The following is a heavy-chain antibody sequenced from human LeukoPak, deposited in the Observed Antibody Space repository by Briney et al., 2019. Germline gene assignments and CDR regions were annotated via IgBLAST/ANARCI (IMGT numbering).Heavy chain of an antibody. CDR3: ANEDIVVVPAATNGMDV. CDR1: GFTFSSYA. Sequence: GGSLRLSCAASGFTFSSYAMSWVRQAPGKGLEWVSAISGSGGSTYYADSVKGGFTISRDNSKNTLYLQMNSLRAEDTAVYYCANEDIVVVPAATNGMDVWGQGTTVTVSS. J-gene: IGHJ6*02. V-gene: IGHV3-23*01. D-gene: IGHD2-2*01. CDR2: ISGSGGST.